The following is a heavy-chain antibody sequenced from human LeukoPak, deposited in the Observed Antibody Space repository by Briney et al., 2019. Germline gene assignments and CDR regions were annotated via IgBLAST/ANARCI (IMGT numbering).Heavy chain of an antibody. CDR3: ASIYCSGGSCYSDY. D-gene: IGHD2-15*01. V-gene: IGHV4-39*01. CDR2: IYYSGST. Sequence: PSETLSLTCTVSGGSISSSSYYWGWIRQPPGKGREWIGSIYYSGSTYYNPSLKSRVTISVDTSKNQFSLKLSSVTAADTAVYYCASIYCSGGSCYSDYWGQGTLVTVSS. J-gene: IGHJ4*02. CDR1: GGSISSSSYY.